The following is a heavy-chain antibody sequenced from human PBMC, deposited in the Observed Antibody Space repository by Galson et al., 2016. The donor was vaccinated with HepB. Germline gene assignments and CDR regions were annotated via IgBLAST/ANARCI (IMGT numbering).Heavy chain of an antibody. V-gene: IGHV4-4*02. CDR1: GGSISSSNW. Sequence: LSLTCAVSGGSISSSNWWSWVRQPPGKGLEWIGEIYHSGSTNYNPSLKSRVTISVDKSKNQFSLKLTSVTAADTAVYYCARGLLAAAGSLYNWFDPWGQGTLVTVSS. CDR3: ARGLLAAAGSLYNWFDP. J-gene: IGHJ5*02. D-gene: IGHD6-13*01. CDR2: IYHSGST.